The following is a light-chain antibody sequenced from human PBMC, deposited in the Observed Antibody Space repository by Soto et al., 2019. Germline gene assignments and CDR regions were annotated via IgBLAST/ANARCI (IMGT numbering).Light chain of an antibody. Sequence: QSVLTQSPSASASLGASVKLTCALSSVHSSYAIAWHQQQPEKGPRALMKLNSDGSHTRGDGIPDRFSGSSSGAERYLTISSLQSEDEADYYCQTWGTGILVFGGGTKLTVL. V-gene: IGLV4-69*01. CDR3: QTWGTGILV. CDR1: SVHSSYA. J-gene: IGLJ3*02. CDR2: LNSDGSH.